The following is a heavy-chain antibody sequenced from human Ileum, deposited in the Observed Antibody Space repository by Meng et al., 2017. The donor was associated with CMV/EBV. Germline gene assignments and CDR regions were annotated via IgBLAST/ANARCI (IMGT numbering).Heavy chain of an antibody. D-gene: IGHD3-22*01. Sequence: FNFRNHAMHWVRKARGKGLEWVAVISNTGSNDYYADSVMGRFTISRDKSKSTLYLQMNSLRPEDTAVYYCARDRSPLYDTSGRGVDSWGQGTLVTVSS. CDR3: ARDRSPLYDTSGRGVDS. CDR2: ISNTGSND. V-gene: IGHV3-30*04. J-gene: IGHJ4*02. CDR1: FNFRNHA.